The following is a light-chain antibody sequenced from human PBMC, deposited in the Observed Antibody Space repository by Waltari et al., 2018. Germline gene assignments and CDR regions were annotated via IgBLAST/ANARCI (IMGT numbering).Light chain of an antibody. CDR2: GAS. CDR1: QSVSSN. Sequence: EIVMTQSPATLSVSPGERATLSCRASQSVSSNLAWYQQKTGQAPRLLIYGASTGATGIPARFSGSGSGTDFTLTISSLQSEDFAVYYCQQYDNWPVTFGQGTRLEIK. CDR3: QQYDNWPVT. V-gene: IGKV3-15*01. J-gene: IGKJ5*01.